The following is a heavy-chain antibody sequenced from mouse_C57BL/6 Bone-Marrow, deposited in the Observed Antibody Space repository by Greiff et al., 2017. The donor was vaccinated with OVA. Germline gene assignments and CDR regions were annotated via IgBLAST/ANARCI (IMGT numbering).Heavy chain of an antibody. J-gene: IGHJ3*01. CDR2: ISDGGSYT. V-gene: IGHV5-4*01. Sequence: EVHLVESGGGLVKPGGSLKLSCAASGFTFSSYAMSWVRQTPEKRLEWVATISDGGSYTYYPDNVKGRFTLSRDTTKNNLYLQRSQLESDDTDMYESARVGPRGFAYWGQGTLVTVSA. CDR1: GFTFSSYA. D-gene: IGHD3-3*01. CDR3: ARVGPRGFAY.